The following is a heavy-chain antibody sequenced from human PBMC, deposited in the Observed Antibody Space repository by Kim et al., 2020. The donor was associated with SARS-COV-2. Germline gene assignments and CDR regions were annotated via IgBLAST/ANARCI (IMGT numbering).Heavy chain of an antibody. CDR2: GST. J-gene: IGHJ4*02. CDR3: ARHPDYFDY. Sequence: GSTYYNPSLKSRVTISVDTSKNQFSLKLSSVTAADTAVYYCARHPDYFDYWGQGTLVTVSS. V-gene: IGHV4-39*01.